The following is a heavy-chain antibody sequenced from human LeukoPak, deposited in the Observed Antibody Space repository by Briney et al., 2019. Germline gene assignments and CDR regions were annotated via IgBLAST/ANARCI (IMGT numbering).Heavy chain of an antibody. D-gene: IGHD3-10*01. CDR1: GYTFTSYG. V-gene: IGHV1-8*02. Sequence: EASVKVSCKASGYTFTSYGISWVRQASGQGLEWMGWMNPNNGNTGYAQKFQGRVTMTRDTSISTAYMELRGLRSEDTAVYYCVRDGEGVAISVNYWFDPWGQGTLVTVSS. CDR2: MNPNNGNT. J-gene: IGHJ5*02. CDR3: VRDGEGVAISVNYWFDP.